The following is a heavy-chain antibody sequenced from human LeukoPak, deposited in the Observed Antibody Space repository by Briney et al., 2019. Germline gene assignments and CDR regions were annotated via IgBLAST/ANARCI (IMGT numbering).Heavy chain of an antibody. D-gene: IGHD5-18*01. CDR3: ARGPKRIQLWLDY. CDR2: ISAYNGNT. Sequence: ASVKVSCKASGYTFTSYGISWVRQAPGQGLEWMGWISAYNGNTNYAQKFQGRVTITADKSTSTAYMELSSLRSEDTAVYYCARGPKRIQLWLDYWGQGTLVTVSS. J-gene: IGHJ4*02. V-gene: IGHV1-18*01. CDR1: GYTFTSYG.